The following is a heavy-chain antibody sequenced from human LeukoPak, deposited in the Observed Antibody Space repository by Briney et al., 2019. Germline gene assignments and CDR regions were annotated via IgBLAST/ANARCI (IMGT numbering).Heavy chain of an antibody. Sequence: SETLSLTCTVSGYSISSGYYWGWIRQPPGKGLEWIGSIYHSGTTYYNPSLKSRVTISVDTSKNQFSLKLSSVTAADTAVYYCARAYGSASDFDYWGQGTLVTVSS. CDR3: ARAYGSASDFDY. CDR2: IYHSGTT. V-gene: IGHV4-38-2*02. CDR1: GYSISSGYY. D-gene: IGHD3-10*01. J-gene: IGHJ4*02.